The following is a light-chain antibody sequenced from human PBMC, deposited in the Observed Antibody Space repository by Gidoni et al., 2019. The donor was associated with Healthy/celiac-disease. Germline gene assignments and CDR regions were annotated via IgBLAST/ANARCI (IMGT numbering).Light chain of an antibody. Sequence: DIQMTQSPSSLSASVGDRVTITCQASQDISNYLNWYQQKPGKATKLLIYDASKLETGVPSRFSGSGSGTDFTFTISSLQPEDIATYYCQQYDNLRRTFXGXTKVEIK. CDR1: QDISNY. J-gene: IGKJ4*01. V-gene: IGKV1-33*01. CDR2: DAS. CDR3: QQYDNLRRT.